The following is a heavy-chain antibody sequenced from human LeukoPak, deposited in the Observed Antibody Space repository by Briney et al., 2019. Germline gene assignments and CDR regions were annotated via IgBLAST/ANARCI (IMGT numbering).Heavy chain of an antibody. J-gene: IGHJ5*02. D-gene: IGHD3-16*02. V-gene: IGHV4-59*01. CDR1: GGSISSYF. CDR2: ISYSGST. Sequence: SETLSLSCTVAGGSISSYFWSWIRQPPGKGLEWIGYISYSGSTNYNPSLKSRVTISVDTSKSQVSLKRSSVTAADTAVYYCARFIDEIDNWFDPWGQGTLVTVSS. CDR3: ARFIDEIDNWFDP.